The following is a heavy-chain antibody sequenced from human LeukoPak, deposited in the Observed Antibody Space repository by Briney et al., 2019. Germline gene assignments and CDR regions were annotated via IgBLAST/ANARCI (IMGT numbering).Heavy chain of an antibody. V-gene: IGHV3-48*04. J-gene: IGHJ4*02. CDR1: GFTFSSYN. CDR3: ARDWGSYDSSGYYPTYFDY. Sequence: PGGSLRLSCAASGFTFSSYNMNWVRQAPGKGLEWVSYISSSSSTIYYADSVKGRFTISRDNAKNSLYLQMNSLRAEDTAVYYCARDWGSYDSSGYYPTYFDYWGQGALVTVSS. CDR2: ISSSSSTI. D-gene: IGHD3-22*01.